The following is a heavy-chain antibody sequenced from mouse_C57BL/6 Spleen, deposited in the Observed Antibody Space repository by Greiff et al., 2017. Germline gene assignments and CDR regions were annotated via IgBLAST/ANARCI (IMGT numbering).Heavy chain of an antibody. CDR1: GYTFTSYW. CDR2: IDPSDSET. CDR3: ARRYYGSSPLLDAMDY. V-gene: IGHV1-52*01. Sequence: QVQLKQPGAELVRPGSSVKLSCKASGYTFTSYWMHWVKQRPIQGLEWIGNIDPSDSETHYNQKFKDKATLTVDKSSSTAYMQLSSLTSEDSAVYYCARRYYGSSPLLDAMDYWGQGTSVTVSS. D-gene: IGHD1-1*01. J-gene: IGHJ4*01.